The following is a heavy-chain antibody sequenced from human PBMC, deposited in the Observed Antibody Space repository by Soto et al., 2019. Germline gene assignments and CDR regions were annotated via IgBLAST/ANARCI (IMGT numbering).Heavy chain of an antibody. V-gene: IGHV1-3*01. Sequence: ASVKVSCKASGYSFSTHSIHWVSQAPGQGLEWMGWINGGNDNTKYSQKFRDRVTITRDASASTGYMELSSLRSEDTAVYYCARGKGMEENYYYYGMDVWG. D-gene: IGHD1-1*01. CDR3: ARGKGMEENYYYYGMDV. CDR1: GYSFSTHS. CDR2: INGGNDNT. J-gene: IGHJ6*02.